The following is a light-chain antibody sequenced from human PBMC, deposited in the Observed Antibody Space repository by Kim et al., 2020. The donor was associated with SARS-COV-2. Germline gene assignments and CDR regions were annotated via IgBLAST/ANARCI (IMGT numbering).Light chain of an antibody. CDR2: KVS. Sequence: DVVLTQSPLSLPVSLGQPASISCMSSQSLLYSDGNTYVNWFHQRPGQSPRRLIYKVSNRDSGVPDRFSGSGSGTDFTLKISRVEAEDVGVYYCMQGTHWPMTFGPGTKVDIK. CDR3: MQGTHWPMT. J-gene: IGKJ3*01. V-gene: IGKV2-30*01. CDR1: QSLLYSDGNTY.